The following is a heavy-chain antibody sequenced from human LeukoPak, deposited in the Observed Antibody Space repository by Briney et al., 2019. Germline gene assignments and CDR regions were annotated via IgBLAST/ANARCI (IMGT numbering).Heavy chain of an antibody. CDR2: IYYSGST. J-gene: IGHJ4*02. CDR1: GGSISSYY. V-gene: IGHV4-59*01. CDR3: ARGALRGDRIIHY. D-gene: IGHD2-21*02. Sequence: SETLSLTCTVSGGSISSYYWSWIRQPPGKGLEWIGYIYYSGSTNYNPSLKSRVTISVDTSKNQFSLKLSSVTAADTAVYYCARGALRGDRIIHYWGQGTLVTVSS.